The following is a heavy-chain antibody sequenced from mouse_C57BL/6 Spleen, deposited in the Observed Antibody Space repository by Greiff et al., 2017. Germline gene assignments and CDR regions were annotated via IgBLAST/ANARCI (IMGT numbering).Heavy chain of an antibody. CDR3: ARGYYGSSHYWYFDV. CDR2: INPNNGGT. V-gene: IGHV1-18*01. CDR1: GYTFTDYN. D-gene: IGHD1-1*01. J-gene: IGHJ1*03. Sequence: EVQLQQSGPELVKPGASVKIPCKASGYTFTDYNMDWVKQSHGKSLEWIGDINPNNGGTIYNQKFKGKATLTVDKSSSTAYMELRSLTSEDTAVYYCARGYYGSSHYWYFDVWGTGTTVTVSS.